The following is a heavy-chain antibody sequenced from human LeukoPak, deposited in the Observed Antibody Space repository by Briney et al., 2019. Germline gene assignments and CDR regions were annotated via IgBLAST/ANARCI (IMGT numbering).Heavy chain of an antibody. CDR2: INYSGST. D-gene: IGHD5-24*01. Sequence: SETLSLTCTVSGGSVSVQYWSLVRQPPAKGLEWIGCINYSGSTSSNPSLKGRVTMSVDTSKNQFSLKLSSVTASDTAVYYCVSDKGWLQFDSWGQGTLVSVSS. CDR1: GGSVSVQY. V-gene: IGHV4-59*02. J-gene: IGHJ4*02. CDR3: VSDKGWLQFDS.